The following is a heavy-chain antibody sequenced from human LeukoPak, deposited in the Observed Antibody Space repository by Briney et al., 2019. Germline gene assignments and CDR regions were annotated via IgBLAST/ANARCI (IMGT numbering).Heavy chain of an antibody. J-gene: IGHJ4*02. D-gene: IGHD3-10*01. CDR3: ANYYYGSGSYYTYRY. CDR2: IIPIFGTA. V-gene: IGHV1-69*13. CDR1: GGTFSSYA. Sequence: SVKVSCKASGGTFSSYAISWVRQAPGQGLEWMGGIIPIFGTANYAQKFQGRVTITADESTSTAYMELSSLRSEDTAVYYCANYYYGSGSYYTYRYWGQGTLVTVSS.